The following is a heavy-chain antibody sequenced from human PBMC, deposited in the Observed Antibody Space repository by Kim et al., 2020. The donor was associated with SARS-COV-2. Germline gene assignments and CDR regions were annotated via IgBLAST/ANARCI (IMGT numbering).Heavy chain of an antibody. CDR1: GGTFSSYG. V-gene: IGHV1-69*13. CDR2: TIPIFGTA. D-gene: IGHD3-22*01. Sequence: SVKVSCKASGGTFSSYGINWVRQAPGQGLEWMGGTIPIFGTANYAQKFQGRVTITADESTSTAYMELSSLRSEDTAVYYCARLSEDYDDPFDYWGQGTLVTVSS. J-gene: IGHJ4*02. CDR3: ARLSEDYDDPFDY.